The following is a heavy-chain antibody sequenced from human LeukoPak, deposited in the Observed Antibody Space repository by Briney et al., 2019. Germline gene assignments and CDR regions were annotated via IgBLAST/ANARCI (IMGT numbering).Heavy chain of an antibody. V-gene: IGHV3-7*01. CDR1: GFSFRNTW. D-gene: IGHD1-26*01. J-gene: IGHJ5*02. CDR2: IKKDETEI. Sequence: GGSLRLSCTASGFSFRNTWMSWVRQAPGKGLEWVANIKKDETEIYYADSVKGRFTISRDNAKRSLYLQMNVLRAADTAVYYCATLNWDDGEVSGFDHWGRGIMVTVSS. CDR3: ATLNWDDGEVSGFDH.